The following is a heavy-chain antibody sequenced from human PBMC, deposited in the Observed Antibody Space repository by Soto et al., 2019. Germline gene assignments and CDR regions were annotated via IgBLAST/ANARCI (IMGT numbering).Heavy chain of an antibody. CDR3: ARDRSIYYGSGTQLHPFDY. J-gene: IGHJ4*02. V-gene: IGHV3-48*01. CDR2: ISSSSSTI. CDR1: GFTFSSYS. D-gene: IGHD3-10*01. Sequence: GGSLRLSCAASGFTFSSYSMNWVRQAPGKGLEWVSYISSSSSTIYYADSVKGRFTISRDNAKNSLYLQMNSLRAEDTAVYYCARDRSIYYGSGTQLHPFDYWGQGTLVTVSS.